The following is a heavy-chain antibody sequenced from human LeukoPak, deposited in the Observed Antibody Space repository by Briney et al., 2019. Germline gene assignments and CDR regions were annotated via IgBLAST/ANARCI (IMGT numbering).Heavy chain of an antibody. V-gene: IGHV3-30*18. J-gene: IGHJ4*02. CDR2: ISYDGTNK. Sequence: GGSLRLSCAASGFIFSSYGMHWVRQAPGKGLEWVTVISYDGTNKFYADSVKGRSTISRDNSKNTLYLQMNSLRAEDTAVYYCANTDPSSTSDYWGQGTLVTVSS. D-gene: IGHD2-2*01. CDR3: ANTDPSSTSDY. CDR1: GFIFSSYG.